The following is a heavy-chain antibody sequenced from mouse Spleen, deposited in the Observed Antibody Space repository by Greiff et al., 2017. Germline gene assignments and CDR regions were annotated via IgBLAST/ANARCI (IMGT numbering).Heavy chain of an antibody. V-gene: IGHV1-53*01. D-gene: IGHD3-2*02. CDR2: INPSNGGT. J-gene: IGHJ2*01. CDR1: GYTFTSYW. CDR3: ARKAQATGYFDY. Sequence: QVQLQQSGTELVKPGASVKLSCKASGYTFTSYWMHWVKQRPGQGLEWIGNINPSNGGTNYNEKFKSKATLTVDKSSSTAYMQLSSLTSEDSAVYYCARKAQATGYFDYWGQGTTLTVSS.